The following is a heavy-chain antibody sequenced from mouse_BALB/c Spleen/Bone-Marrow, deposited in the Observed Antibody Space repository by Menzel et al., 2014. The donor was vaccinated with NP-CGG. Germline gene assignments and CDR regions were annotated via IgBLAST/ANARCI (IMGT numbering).Heavy chain of an antibody. D-gene: IGHD1-1*02. CDR3: AKGGHVMDY. Sequence: QVQLQQSGAELMKPGASVMISCKATGYTFSDYWIEWVKQRPGHGPEWIGEILPGGGSTNYNENFKGKATFTADTSSNTAYMQLSGLTSEDSAVYYCAKGGHVMDYWGQGTSVTVSS. CDR2: ILPGGGST. CDR1: GYTFSDYW. V-gene: IGHV1-9*01. J-gene: IGHJ4*01.